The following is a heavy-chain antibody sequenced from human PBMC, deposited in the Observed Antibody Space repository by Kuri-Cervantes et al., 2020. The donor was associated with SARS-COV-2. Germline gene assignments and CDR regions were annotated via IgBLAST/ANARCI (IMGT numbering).Heavy chain of an antibody. Sequence: GESLKISCAASGFTFSNAWMSWVRQAPGKGLEWVGRIKSKTDGGTTDYAAPVKGRFTISRDDSKNTLYLQMNSLRGDDTAVYYCARVAGEGPIYYYYMDVWGKGTTVTVSS. V-gene: IGHV3-15*01. CDR1: GFTFSNAW. CDR3: ARVAGEGPIYYYYMDV. D-gene: IGHD2-21*01. CDR2: IKSKTDGGTT. J-gene: IGHJ6*03.